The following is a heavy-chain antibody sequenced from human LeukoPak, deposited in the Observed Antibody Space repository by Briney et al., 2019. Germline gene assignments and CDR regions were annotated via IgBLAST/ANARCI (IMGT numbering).Heavy chain of an antibody. D-gene: IGHD3-9*01. CDR1: GYTFTSYA. CDR2: INTNTGNP. V-gene: IGHV7-4-1*02. Sequence: GASVKVSCKASGYTFTSYAMNWVRQAPGQGLEWMGWINTNTGNPTYAQGFTGRFVFSLDTSVSTAYLQISSLKAEDTTVYYCARSEPYVLRYFDWLDWFDPWGQGTLVTVSS. CDR3: ARSEPYVLRYFDWLDWFDP. J-gene: IGHJ5*02.